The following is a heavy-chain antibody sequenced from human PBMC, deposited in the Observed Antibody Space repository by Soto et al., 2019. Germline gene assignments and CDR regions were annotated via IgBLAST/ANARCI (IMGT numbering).Heavy chain of an antibody. Sequence: PPGKGLEWIGSIYHTGTTYYSKSLSSRLTMSVDTSRSQFSLRLTYVTAADTAVYYCARENGTFRSTTWDYRGHGT. CDR3: ARENGTFRSTTWDY. CDR2: IYHTGTT. D-gene: IGHD1-1*01. V-gene: IGHV4-31*02. J-gene: IGHJ4*01.